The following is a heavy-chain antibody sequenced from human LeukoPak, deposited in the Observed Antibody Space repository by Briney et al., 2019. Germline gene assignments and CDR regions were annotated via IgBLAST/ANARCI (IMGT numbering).Heavy chain of an antibody. Sequence: PSETLSLTCTVSGASISSYYWSWIRQRPGKGLEWMGYIYYSGSTNYNPSLKSRVTISVDASKNQFSLRLSSVTAADTAVYYCARHRYYYDSSGYYYQPWGQGTLVTVSS. CDR1: GASISSYY. CDR3: ARHRYYYDSSGYYYQP. D-gene: IGHD3-22*01. V-gene: IGHV4-59*01. CDR2: IYYSGST. J-gene: IGHJ5*02.